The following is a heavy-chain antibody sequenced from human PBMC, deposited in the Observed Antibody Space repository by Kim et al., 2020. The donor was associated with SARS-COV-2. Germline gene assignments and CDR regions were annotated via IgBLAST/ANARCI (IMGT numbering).Heavy chain of an antibody. V-gene: IGHV3-23*01. Sequence: GSMRLSCEASKKKKRSDAMSWVRQAPGKGLEWVSAISGSGGSTYYADSVKGRFTISRDNSKNTLYLQMNSLRAEDTAVYYCAKSTPYQLLRFDAFDIWGQGTMVTVSS. J-gene: IGHJ3*02. CDR2: ISGSGGST. CDR1: KKKKRSDA. CDR3: AKSTPYQLLRFDAFDI. D-gene: IGHD2-2*01.